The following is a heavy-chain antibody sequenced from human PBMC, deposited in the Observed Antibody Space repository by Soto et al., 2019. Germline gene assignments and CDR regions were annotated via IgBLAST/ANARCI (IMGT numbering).Heavy chain of an antibody. V-gene: IGHV1-24*01. D-gene: IGHD4-17*01. CDR2: FDPEDGET. J-gene: IGHJ4*02. CDR3: ATELRSVDYGEPGTRY. Sequence: ASVKVSCKVSGYTLTELSMHWVRQAPGKGLEWMGGFDPEDGETIYAQKFQGRVTMTEDTSTDTAYMELSSLRSEDTAVYYCATELRSVDYGEPGTRYWGQGTLVTVSS. CDR1: GYTLTELS.